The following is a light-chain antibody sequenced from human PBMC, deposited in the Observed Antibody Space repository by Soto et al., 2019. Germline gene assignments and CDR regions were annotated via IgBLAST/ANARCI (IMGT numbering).Light chain of an antibody. J-gene: IGKJ1*01. CDR2: LGS. Sequence: DIVMTQSPLSLPVTPGEPASISRRSGQSLLHSNGYNYLDWYLQKLGQSPQLLIYLGSTRASGVPDRFNGSGSGTDFTLKIRRVEAEDVGVYYCMQPLHTPWTFGQGTKVDI. CDR1: QSLLHSNGYNY. CDR3: MQPLHTPWT. V-gene: IGKV2-28*01.